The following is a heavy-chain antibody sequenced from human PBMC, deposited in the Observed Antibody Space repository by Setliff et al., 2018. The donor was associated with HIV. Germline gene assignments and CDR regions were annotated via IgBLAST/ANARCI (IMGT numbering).Heavy chain of an antibody. D-gene: IGHD3-10*01. CDR3: ARGYYGSDLQNAMDV. CDR2: LNTDGSST. V-gene: IGHV3-74*03. Sequence: PGGSLRLSCAASGFTFSSYWMHWVRQAPGKGLVWVSRLNTDGSSTKYADSVKGRFTISRDNAKNTLYLQMDSLRGEGTAVYYCARGYYGSDLQNAMDVWGQGTTVTVSS. J-gene: IGHJ6*02. CDR1: GFTFSSYW.